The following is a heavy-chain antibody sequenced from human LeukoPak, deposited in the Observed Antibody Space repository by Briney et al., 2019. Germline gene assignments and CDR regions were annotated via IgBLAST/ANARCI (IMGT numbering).Heavy chain of an antibody. J-gene: IGHJ4*02. CDR3: ARGPPNAILYYFEY. D-gene: IGHD2-21*01. CDR1: GFTFSNYA. V-gene: IGHV3-23*01. CDR2: ISGSGGST. Sequence: GSLRLSCAASGFTFSNYAMNWVRQAPGKGLEWVSAISGSGGSTYYADSVKGRFTISRDNSKNTLYLQMNSLRAEDTAVYYCARGPPNAILYYFEYWGQGTLVTVSS.